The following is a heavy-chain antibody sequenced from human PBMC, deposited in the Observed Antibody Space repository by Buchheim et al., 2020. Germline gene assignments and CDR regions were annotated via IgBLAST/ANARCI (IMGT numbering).Heavy chain of an antibody. CDR1: GFTFNRYG. CDR3: ARNNGNYRLDD. Sequence: QVQLVESGGGVVQPGMSLRLSCAASGFTFNRYGMHWVRQAPGKGLEWVAIIWYDGSNKYYAESVKGRFTISRDQSKNTVAMQMNSLRAEDTAVYYCARNNGNYRLDDWGQGTL. V-gene: IGHV3-33*01. D-gene: IGHD1-26*01. CDR2: IWYDGSNK. J-gene: IGHJ4*02.